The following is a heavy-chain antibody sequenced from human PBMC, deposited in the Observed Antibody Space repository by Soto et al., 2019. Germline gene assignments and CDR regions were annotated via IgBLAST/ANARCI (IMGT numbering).Heavy chain of an antibody. CDR2: IYYSGST. CDR3: ARDPNGNIEVVFAPGY. D-gene: IGHD2-15*01. J-gene: IGHJ4*02. CDR1: GGSISSYY. Sequence: ETLSLTCTVSGGSISSYYWSWIRQPPGKGLEWIGYIYYSGSTNYNPSLKSRVTISVDTSKNQFSLKLSSVTAADTAVYYCARDPNGNIEVVFAPGYWGQGTVVTVSS. V-gene: IGHV4-59*12.